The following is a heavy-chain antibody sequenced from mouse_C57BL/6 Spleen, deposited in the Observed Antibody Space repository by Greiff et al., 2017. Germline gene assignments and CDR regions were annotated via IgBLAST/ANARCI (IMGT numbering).Heavy chain of an antibody. CDR1: GYTFPDYY. D-gene: IGHD3-2*02. CDR3: ARSRDSSGYFDY. J-gene: IGHJ2*01. Sequence: QVQLQQSGAELVRPGASVKLSCKASGYTFPDYYINWVKQRPGQGLEWIARIYPGSGNTYYNGKFKGKATLTAEKSSRTAYMQLSSLTSEDSAVYFCARSRDSSGYFDYWGQGTTLTVSS. CDR2: IYPGSGNT. V-gene: IGHV1-76*01.